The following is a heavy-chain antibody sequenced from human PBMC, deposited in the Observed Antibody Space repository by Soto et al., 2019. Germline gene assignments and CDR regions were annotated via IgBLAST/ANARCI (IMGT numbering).Heavy chain of an antibody. D-gene: IGHD2-15*01. CDR1: GGSFSAYF. V-gene: IGHV4-34*01. Sequence: QVQLHQWGAGLLKPSETLSLTCAVYGGSFSAYFWTWIRQPPGQGLEWLGEINHSGSTNFNPSLKSRLTISMDTSKNQFSLQLNSVTAADTAVYYCTACIGGYYSGFDYWSQGTLVTVSS. CDR2: INHSGST. CDR3: TACIGGYYSGFDY. J-gene: IGHJ4*02.